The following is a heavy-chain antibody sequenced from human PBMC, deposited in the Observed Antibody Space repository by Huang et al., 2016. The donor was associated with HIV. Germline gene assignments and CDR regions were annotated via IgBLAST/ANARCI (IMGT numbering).Heavy chain of an antibody. D-gene: IGHD3-3*01. V-gene: IGHV4-4*07. CDR1: GGSTSNYY. J-gene: IGHJ4*01. Sequence: QVQLQESGPGLVRPSETLSLPCTVSGGSTSNYYWTWLRQPAGKGLAWIGRFRKSGTKYNPALKSRVTMSVDTSNNQFSLKLTSVTAADTAVYYCAREIHEFWSGYSEWGHGVQVIVSS. CDR2: FRKSGT. CDR3: AREIHEFWSGYSE.